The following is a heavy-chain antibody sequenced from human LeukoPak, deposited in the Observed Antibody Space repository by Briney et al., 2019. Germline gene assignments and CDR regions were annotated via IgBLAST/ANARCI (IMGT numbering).Heavy chain of an antibody. J-gene: IGHJ4*02. V-gene: IGHV3-30*02. CDR2: IRYDGSNK. Sequence: PGGSLRLSCAAPGFTFSSYGMHRVRQAPGKGLEWVAFIRYDGSNKYYADSVKGRFTISRDNSKNTLYLQMNSLRAEDTAVYYCAKVGAPPDYFDYWGQGTLVTVSS. CDR3: AKVGAPPDYFDY. CDR1: GFTFSSYG. D-gene: IGHD1-26*01.